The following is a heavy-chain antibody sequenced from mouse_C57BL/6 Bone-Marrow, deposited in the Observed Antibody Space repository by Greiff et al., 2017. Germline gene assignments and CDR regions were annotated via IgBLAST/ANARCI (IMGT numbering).Heavy chain of an antibody. V-gene: IGHV1-63*01. Sequence: QVQLQQSGAELVRPGTSVKMSCKASGYTFTNYWIGWVKQRPGHGLEWIGYIYPGGGYTNYNEKFKGKATLTADKSSSTAYLRFSILTSEDSAIYYLGRYCYWIFDYWGQGTTLTVSS. CDR1: GYTFTNYW. CDR3: GRYCYWIFDY. CDR2: IYPGGGYT. J-gene: IGHJ2*01. D-gene: IGHD2-12*01.